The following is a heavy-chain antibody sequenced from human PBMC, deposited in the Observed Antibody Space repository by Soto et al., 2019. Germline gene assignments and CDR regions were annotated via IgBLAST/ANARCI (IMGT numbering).Heavy chain of an antibody. CDR1: GYTFTGYY. V-gene: IGHV1-2*02. J-gene: IGHJ6*02. CDR2: INPNSGGT. D-gene: IGHD2-2*01. Sequence: ASVKVSCKASGYTFTGYYMHWVRQAPGQGLEWMGWINPNSGGTNYAQKFQGRVTMTRDTSISTAYMELSRLRSDDTAVYYCARDRGAQLNYYYGMDVWGQGTTVTAP. CDR3: ARDRGAQLNYYYGMDV.